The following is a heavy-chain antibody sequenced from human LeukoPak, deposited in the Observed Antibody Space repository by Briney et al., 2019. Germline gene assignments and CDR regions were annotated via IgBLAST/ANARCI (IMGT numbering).Heavy chain of an antibody. CDR1: GGSISSGDYY. D-gene: IGHD3-10*02. V-gene: IGHV4-30-4*01. CDR3: ARGLDYVGIGYYFDY. CDR2: IYYSGST. Sequence: PSQTLSLTCTVSGGSISSGDYYWSWIRQPPGKGLEWIGYIYYSGSTYYNPSLKSRVTISVDTSKNQFSLKLSSVTAADTAVYYCARGLDYVGIGYYFDYWGQGTLVTVSS. J-gene: IGHJ4*02.